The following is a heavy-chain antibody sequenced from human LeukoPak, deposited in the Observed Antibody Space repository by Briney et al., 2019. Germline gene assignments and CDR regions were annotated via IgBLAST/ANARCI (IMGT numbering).Heavy chain of an antibody. V-gene: IGHV4-59*08. CDR1: GGSISTYY. Sequence: PSETLSLTCTVSGGSISTYYWTWIRQPPGEGQEWIGYIYYTWSTNNNPSVKSRVSISLETSKIQFTLKLSSVNAADTAVYYCARHLRYSYGAYYFDYWGEGTLVTVYS. D-gene: IGHD5-18*01. CDR3: ARHLRYSYGAYYFDY. J-gene: IGHJ4*02. CDR2: IYYTWST.